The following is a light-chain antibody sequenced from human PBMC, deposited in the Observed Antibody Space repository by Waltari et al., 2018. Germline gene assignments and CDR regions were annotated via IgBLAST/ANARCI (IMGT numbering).Light chain of an antibody. J-gene: IGLJ2*01. V-gene: IGLV2-23*02. CDR3: SSYAGDNIVV. Sequence: QSALTQPASVSAPLGQSLTISSPGTNSAVGRYHVVSWHQQHPGKAPTHLLYGVTKRPSGVSTRFSGSKSGNTASMTISGLQAEDEADYYCSSYAGDNIVVFGGGTRLTVV. CDR2: GVT. CDR1: NSAVGRYHV.